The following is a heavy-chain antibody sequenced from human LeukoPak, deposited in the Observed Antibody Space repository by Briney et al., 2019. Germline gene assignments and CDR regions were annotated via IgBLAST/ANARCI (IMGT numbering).Heavy chain of an antibody. J-gene: IGHJ5*02. Sequence: GESLKISCKGSGYSFTSYWIGWVRQMPGKGLEWMGIIYPGDSDTRYSPSFQGQVTISADKSISTAYLQWSSLKASDTAMYYCARWGRVWFGESAEWFDPWGQGTLVTVSS. D-gene: IGHD3-10*01. CDR2: IYPGDSDT. CDR3: ARWGRVWFGESAEWFDP. V-gene: IGHV5-51*01. CDR1: GYSFTSYW.